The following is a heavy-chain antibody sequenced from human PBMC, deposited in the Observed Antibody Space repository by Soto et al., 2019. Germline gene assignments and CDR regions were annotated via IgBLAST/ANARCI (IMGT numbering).Heavy chain of an antibody. D-gene: IGHD6-6*01. J-gene: IGHJ4*02. CDR1: CGSISSSSYY. Sequence: SETLSLTCTVSCGSISSSSYYWGWIRQPPGKGLEWIGSIYYSGSTYYNPSLKSRVTISVDTSKNQFSLKLSSVTAADTAVYYCASLPYSSSSTAFDYWGQGTLVTVSS. V-gene: IGHV4-39*01. CDR2: IYYSGST. CDR3: ASLPYSSSSTAFDY.